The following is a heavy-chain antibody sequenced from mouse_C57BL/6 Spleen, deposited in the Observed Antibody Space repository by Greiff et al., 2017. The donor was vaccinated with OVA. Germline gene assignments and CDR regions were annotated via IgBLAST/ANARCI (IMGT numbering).Heavy chain of an antibody. CDR1: GYTFTSYW. V-gene: IGHV1-50*01. Sequence: QVQLQQSGAELMKPGASVKLSCKASGYTFTSYWMQWVNPRPGHGLEWIGEIVPYDSYTNYNQQFKGQATFSVDTSSSTAYMQLSSLTSEDSAVDYCARRRDYYGNDEGAYWGQGTLVTVSA. J-gene: IGHJ3*01. D-gene: IGHD2-2*01. CDR2: IVPYDSYT. CDR3: ARRRDYYGNDEGAY.